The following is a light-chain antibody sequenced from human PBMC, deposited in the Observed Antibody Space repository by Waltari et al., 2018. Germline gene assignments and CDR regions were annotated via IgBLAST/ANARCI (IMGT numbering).Light chain of an antibody. Sequence: QTVVTQEPSLTVSPGGAVTLTCASTAGAVPRGTYPNWIQQKPGQVPRSLIHSTTNRHSWTPARFSGSLLGGKAALTLSGVQPEDEAEYYCLLYDGSDQVFGGGTKLTVL. J-gene: IGLJ3*02. CDR2: STT. CDR3: LLYDGSDQV. CDR1: AGAVPRGTY. V-gene: IGLV7-43*01.